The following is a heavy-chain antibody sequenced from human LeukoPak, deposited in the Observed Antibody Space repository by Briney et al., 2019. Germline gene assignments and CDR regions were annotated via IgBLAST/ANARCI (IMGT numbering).Heavy chain of an antibody. D-gene: IGHD6-19*01. CDR2: IYYSGST. Sequence: SETLSFTCPVSGASISSSSYYWGWFRNPPGKGLEWIGSIYYSGSTYYNPSLKSRVTISVDTSKNQFSLKLSSVTAADTAVYYCARHSGIAVSDAFDIWGQGTMVTVSS. CDR3: ARHSGIAVSDAFDI. CDR1: GASISSSSYY. J-gene: IGHJ3*02. V-gene: IGHV4-39*01.